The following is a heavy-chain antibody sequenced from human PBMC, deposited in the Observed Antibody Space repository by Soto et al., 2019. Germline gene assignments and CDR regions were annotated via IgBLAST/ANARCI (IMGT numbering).Heavy chain of an antibody. J-gene: IGHJ3*02. CDR2: FYYRGTT. V-gene: IGHV4-59*01. D-gene: IGHD6-6*01. CDR1: SGSISDYY. Sequence: QVQLQGSGPGLVKPSETLSLTCTVSSGSISDYYWSWIRHPPGKGLEWIGYFYYRGTTSYKSSLKSRATISGDPSKNQLSLKLSSVTAADTAVYYCARLGGAARPLSAFDIWGQGTMVTVSS. CDR3: ARLGGAARPLSAFDI.